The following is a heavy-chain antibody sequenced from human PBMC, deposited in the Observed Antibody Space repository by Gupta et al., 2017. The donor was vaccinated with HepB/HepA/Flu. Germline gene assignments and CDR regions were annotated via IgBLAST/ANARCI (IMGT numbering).Heavy chain of an antibody. CDR3: TKDQRYESSAQLGFQH. Sequence: QVQLVESGEGVVQPGRSLRLSCPASGFTLTTFGMHWVRPAPGKGLEWVAFFSYDGASKYYADSVKGRFTISRDTSNNTLYLQMNSLTVEDTAVYFCTKDQRYESSAQLGFQHWGQGTLVTVSS. J-gene: IGHJ1*01. V-gene: IGHV3-30*19. CDR1: GFTLTTFG. CDR2: FSYDGASK. D-gene: IGHD1-1*01.